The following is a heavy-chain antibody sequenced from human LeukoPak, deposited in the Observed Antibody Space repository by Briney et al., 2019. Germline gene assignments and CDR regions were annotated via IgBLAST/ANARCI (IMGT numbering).Heavy chain of an antibody. V-gene: IGHV3-23*01. D-gene: IGHD3-10*01. Sequence: PGESLRLSCAASGFTFSTYAMSWVRQAPGKGLEWVSAMSGSGGGTYYADSVKGRFTISRDNSQNTLYLQVNSLRAEDTAVYYCARYHYYNSGSYLYWGQGTLVTVSS. CDR3: ARYHYYNSGSYLY. J-gene: IGHJ4*02. CDR2: MSGSGGGT. CDR1: GFTFSTYA.